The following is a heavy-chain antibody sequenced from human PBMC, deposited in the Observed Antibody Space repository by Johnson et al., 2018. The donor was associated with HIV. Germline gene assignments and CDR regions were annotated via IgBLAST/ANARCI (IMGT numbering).Heavy chain of an antibody. CDR2: ISSNGYST. CDR1: GFTISSYA. J-gene: IGHJ3*02. D-gene: IGHD5-18*01. Sequence: QLVESGGGLVQPGGSLRLSCAASGFTISSYAMHWVRQAPGKGLEYVSAISSNGYSTYYANSVKGRFTISRDNSKSTLYLQMNSLRAEDTAVYYCARDQTIQLWSDAFDIWGQGTMVTVSS. CDR3: ARDQTIQLWSDAFDI. V-gene: IGHV3-64*01.